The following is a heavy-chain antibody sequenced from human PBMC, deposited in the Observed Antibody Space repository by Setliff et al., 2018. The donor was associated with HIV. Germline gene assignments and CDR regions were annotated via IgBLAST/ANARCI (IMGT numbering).Heavy chain of an antibody. CDR1: GFTFSSYA. CDR2: ISGSAGST. V-gene: IGHV3-23*01. J-gene: IGHJ1*01. Sequence: GGSLRLSCAASGFTFSSYAMSWVRQAPGKGLDWVSAISGSAGSTYYADSLKGRFTISRDNSKSTLYLQMNSLRAEDTAVYYCARDPKYYYKYFQYWGPGTLVTVSS. D-gene: IGHD1-26*01. CDR3: ARDPKYYYKYFQY.